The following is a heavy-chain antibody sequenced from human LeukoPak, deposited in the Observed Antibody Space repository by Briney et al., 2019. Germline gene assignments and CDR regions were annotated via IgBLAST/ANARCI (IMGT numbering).Heavy chain of an antibody. CDR2: IDSSGGYT. Sequence: PGGSLRLSCAASGFTFSSYSMSWVRQAPGKGLEWVSAIDSSGGYTYYVDSVKGRFTISRDNSENTLFLQMSSLRAEDTAIYYCARDTTDCGGDCFQGYWGQGTLVTVSP. J-gene: IGHJ4*02. CDR1: GFTFSSYS. CDR3: ARDTTDCGGDCFQGY. D-gene: IGHD2-21*02. V-gene: IGHV3-23*01.